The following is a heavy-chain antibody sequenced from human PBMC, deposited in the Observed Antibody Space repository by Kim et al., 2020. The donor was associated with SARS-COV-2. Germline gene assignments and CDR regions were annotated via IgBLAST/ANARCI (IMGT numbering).Heavy chain of an antibody. D-gene: IGHD6-13*01. V-gene: IGHV1-3*01. Sequence: ASVKVSCKASGYTFITYTVHWVRQAPGQRLEWMGWINPANGNTKYSQKFQGRVTITRDTSANTAYMELSSLTSEDTAVYYCARTRAAASDYWGQGTLVTVSS. J-gene: IGHJ4*02. CDR2: INPANGNT. CDR3: ARTRAAASDY. CDR1: GYTFITYT.